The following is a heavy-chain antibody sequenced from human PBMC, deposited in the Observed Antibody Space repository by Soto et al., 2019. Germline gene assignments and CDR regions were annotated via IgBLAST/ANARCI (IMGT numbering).Heavy chain of an antibody. J-gene: IGHJ3*02. CDR3: ARELYGDFTFAFDI. CDR1: GGSISSGGYY. Sequence: QVQLQESGPGLVKPSQTLSLTCTVSGGSISSGGYYWSWIRQHPGKGLEWIGYIYYSGSTYYNPSRKSRVTISVDTSKNQFSLKLSSVTAADTAVYYCARELYGDFTFAFDIWGQGTMVTVSS. D-gene: IGHD4-17*01. CDR2: IYYSGST. V-gene: IGHV4-31*03.